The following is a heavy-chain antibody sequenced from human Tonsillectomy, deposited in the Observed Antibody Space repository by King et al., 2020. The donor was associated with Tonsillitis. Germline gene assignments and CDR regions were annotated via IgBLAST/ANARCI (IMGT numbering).Heavy chain of an antibody. J-gene: IGHJ1*01. CDR3: AKDRNHYDSSGSPFQH. D-gene: IGHD3-22*01. CDR1: GFTFRSYG. CDR2: ISYDGSNK. V-gene: IGHV3-30*18. Sequence: VQLVESGGGVVQPGRSLRLSCAASGFTFRSYGMHWVRQAPGKGLEWVAVISYDGSNKCYADSVKGRFTISRDNSKNTVHLQMNSLRAEDTAVYYCAKDRNHYDSSGSPFQHWGQGTLVTVSS.